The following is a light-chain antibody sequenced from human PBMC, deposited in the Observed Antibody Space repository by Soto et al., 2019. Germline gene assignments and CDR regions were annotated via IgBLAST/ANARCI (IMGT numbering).Light chain of an antibody. CDR1: QSVSSSN. V-gene: IGKV3-20*01. Sequence: EIVLTQSPGTLSLSPGERATLSCRASQSVSSSNLAWYQQIPGQAPRLLIYGASSRATGIPDRFSGRGSGTDFTLTISRLEPEDFAFYYCQQYGTSPTFGGGTKVDIK. CDR2: GAS. J-gene: IGKJ4*01. CDR3: QQYGTSPT.